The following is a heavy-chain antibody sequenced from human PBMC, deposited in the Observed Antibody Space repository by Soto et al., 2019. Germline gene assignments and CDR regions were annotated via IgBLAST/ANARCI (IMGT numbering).Heavy chain of an antibody. J-gene: IGHJ6*02. CDR2: INPSGGST. CDR3: ARDLLDTAMVPVGDYYYYYYGMDV. CDR1: GYTFTSYY. V-gene: IGHV1-46*01. Sequence: ASVKVSCKASGYTFTSYYMHWVRQAPGQGLEWMGIINPSGGSTSYAQKFQGRVTMTRDTSTSTVYMELSSLRSEDTAVYYCARDLLDTAMVPVGDYYYYYYGMDVWGQGTTVTVSS. D-gene: IGHD5-18*01.